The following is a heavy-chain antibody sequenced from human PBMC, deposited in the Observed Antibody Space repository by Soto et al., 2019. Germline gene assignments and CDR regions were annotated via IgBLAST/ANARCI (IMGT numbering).Heavy chain of an antibody. D-gene: IGHD3-10*01. J-gene: IGHJ4*02. CDR1: GFTLSDHF. Sequence: QVQLVESGGGLVKPGGSRRLSCAASGFTLSDHFMSWIRQAPGKGLEWVSYISDRDRSSVTHYGDSVKGRFTISRDNAKNSLYLQMNSLRVEDTAVYYCARESWANPDYWGQGTLVTVSS. CDR3: ARESWANPDY. CDR2: ISDRDRSSVT. V-gene: IGHV3-11*05.